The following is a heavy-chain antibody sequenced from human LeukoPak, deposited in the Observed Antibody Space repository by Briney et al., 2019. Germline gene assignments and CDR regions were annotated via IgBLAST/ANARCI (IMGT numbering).Heavy chain of an antibody. CDR3: ARPRYDILTGPGTFDY. D-gene: IGHD3-9*01. V-gene: IGHV4-59*08. Sequence: SSETLSLTCTVSGGSISSYYWSWIRQPPGKGLEWIGYIYYSGSTNYNPSLKSRVTISVDTSKNQFSLKLSSVTAADTAVYYCARPRYDILTGPGTFDYWGQGTLVTVSS. CDR1: GGSISSYY. J-gene: IGHJ4*02. CDR2: IYYSGST.